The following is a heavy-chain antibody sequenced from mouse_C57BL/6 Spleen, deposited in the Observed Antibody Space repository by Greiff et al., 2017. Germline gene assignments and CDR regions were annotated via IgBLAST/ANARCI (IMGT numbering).Heavy chain of an antibody. CDR3: TRSTVYFDY. V-gene: IGHV1-15*01. D-gene: IGHD1-1*01. Sequence: QVQLQQSGAELVRPGASVTLSCKASGYTFPDYEMHWVKQTPVHGLEWIGAIDPETGGTAYNQKFKGKAILTADKSSSTAYMELRSLTSEDSAVYYCTRSTVYFDYWGQGTTLTVSS. J-gene: IGHJ2*01. CDR1: GYTFPDYE. CDR2: IDPETGGT.